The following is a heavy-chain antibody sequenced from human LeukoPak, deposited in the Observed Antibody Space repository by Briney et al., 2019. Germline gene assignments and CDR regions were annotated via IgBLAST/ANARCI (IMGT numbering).Heavy chain of an antibody. V-gene: IGHV3-74*01. CDR1: GFTFSSYW. Sequence: GGSLRLSCAASGFTFSSYWMHWVRQAPGKGLVWVSRINSDGSSTSYADSVKGRFTISRDNSKNTLYLQMNSLRAEDTAVYYCAREKLWTYYWYYDLWGRGTLVTVSS. J-gene: IGHJ2*01. D-gene: IGHD5-18*01. CDR2: INSDGSST. CDR3: AREKLWTYYWYYDL.